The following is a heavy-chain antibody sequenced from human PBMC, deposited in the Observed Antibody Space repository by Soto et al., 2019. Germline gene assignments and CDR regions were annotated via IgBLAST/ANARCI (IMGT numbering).Heavy chain of an antibody. CDR2: IGHSGSA. J-gene: IGHJ6*02. CDR3: ARGGDCIVSSCPLGSHYGMDV. V-gene: IGHV4-34*01. D-gene: IGHD2-21*01. CDR1: GGFFSGYY. Sequence: QVQLQQWGAGLLKPSETLSLTCAVYGGFFSGYYWTWIRQPPGKGLEWVGEIGHSGSATYSPSLKSRVTISVDTSNNQFSLRLSSVTAADTAVYYCARGGDCIVSSCPLGSHYGMDVWGQGTTVTVSS.